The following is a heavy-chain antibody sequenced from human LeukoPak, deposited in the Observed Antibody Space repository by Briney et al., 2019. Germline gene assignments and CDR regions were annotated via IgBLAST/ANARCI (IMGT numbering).Heavy chain of an antibody. J-gene: IGHJ4*02. V-gene: IGHV4-59*12. CDR3: ARDYYDSSGYYSLYFDY. CDR2: IYYSGST. CDR1: GGSISSYY. D-gene: IGHD3-22*01. Sequence: SATLSLTCTVSGGSISSYYWNWIRQPPGKGLEWIGYIYYSGSTNYNPSLKSRVTMSVDTSKNQFSLKLSSVTAADTAVYYCARDYYDSSGYYSLYFDYWGQGTLVTVSS.